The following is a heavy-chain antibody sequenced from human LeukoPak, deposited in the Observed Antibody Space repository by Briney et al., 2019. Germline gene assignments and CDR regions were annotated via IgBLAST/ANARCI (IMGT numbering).Heavy chain of an antibody. J-gene: IGHJ4*02. CDR1: GFTFSSYA. D-gene: IGHD6-13*01. CDR3: RIAAADDYFFDY. CDR2: ISGSGGST. Sequence: GGSLRLSCAASGFTFSSYAMSWVRQAPGKGLEWVSAISGSGGSTYYADSVKGRFTISRDNSKNTLNLQMNSLRAEDTAVYYCRIAAADDYFFDYWGQGTLVTVSS. V-gene: IGHV3-23*01.